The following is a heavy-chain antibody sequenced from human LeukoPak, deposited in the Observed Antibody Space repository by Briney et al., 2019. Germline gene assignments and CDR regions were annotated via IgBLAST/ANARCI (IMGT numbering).Heavy chain of an antibody. Sequence: KPSETLSLTCGVYGGSFSGYYWSWIRQPPGKGLEWIGEINDSGSTNYNPSLKSRATISADTSKNQFSLNLSSVTAADTAVYYCARDNRARYYYGSGSYYNFDYWGQGTLVTVSS. CDR3: ARDNRARYYYGSGSYYNFDY. D-gene: IGHD3-10*01. CDR1: GGSFSGYY. J-gene: IGHJ4*02. CDR2: INDSGST. V-gene: IGHV4-34*01.